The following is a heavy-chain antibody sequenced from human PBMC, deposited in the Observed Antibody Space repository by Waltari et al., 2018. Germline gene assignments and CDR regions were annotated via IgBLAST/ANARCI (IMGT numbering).Heavy chain of an antibody. D-gene: IGHD3-10*01. CDR2: IRYDGSNK. V-gene: IGHV3-30*02. CDR1: GFTLRSSG. Sequence: QVQLVESGGGVVQPGGSLRLACEASGFTLRSSGIHCVRQAPGKGLEWVAFIRYDGSNKYYADSVKGRFTISRDNSKNTLYLQMNSLRAEDTAVYYCAKDTSSYYFDYWGQGTLVTVSS. J-gene: IGHJ4*02. CDR3: AKDTSSYYFDY.